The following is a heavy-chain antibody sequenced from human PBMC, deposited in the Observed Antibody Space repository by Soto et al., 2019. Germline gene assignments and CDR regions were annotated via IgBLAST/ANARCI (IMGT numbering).Heavy chain of an antibody. J-gene: IGHJ4*02. Sequence: EVQLVESGGNLVQPGGSLRLSCAASGFVFSSDAFSWVRQAPGKGLEWVALIRGSADRTYYADSVRGRFTISRDDSKNTLYLQMNSLRAEDTAVYYCAKDWTHLDYWGQGTLVTVS. CDR2: IRGSADRT. CDR3: AKDWTHLDY. CDR1: GFVFSSDA. D-gene: IGHD3-3*01. V-gene: IGHV3-23*04.